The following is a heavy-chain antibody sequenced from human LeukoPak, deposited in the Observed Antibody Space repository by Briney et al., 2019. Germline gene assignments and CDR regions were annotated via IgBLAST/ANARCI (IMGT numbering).Heavy chain of an antibody. D-gene: IGHD3-10*01. V-gene: IGHV3-23*01. CDR3: VKFRGIQHYNYHMDV. Sequence: GGSLRLSCAASVYTFSSYAMSCVRQAPGKGVEWVSGLTGSGGNTYYADSVKGRFTISRDNSKNTLSLQMNSLRAEDAAVYYCVKFRGIQHYNYHMDVWGKGTTVTVSS. CDR1: VYTFSSYA. J-gene: IGHJ6*03. CDR2: LTGSGGNT.